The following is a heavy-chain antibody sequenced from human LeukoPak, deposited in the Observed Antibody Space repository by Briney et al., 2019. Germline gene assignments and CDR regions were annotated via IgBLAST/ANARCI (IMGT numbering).Heavy chain of an antibody. CDR2: INHSGST. CDR1: GGSFSGYY. J-gene: IGHJ6*03. V-gene: IGHV4-34*01. D-gene: IGHD2-15*01. CDR3: ARTSFKRQSQDSNCSGGSCYSYYYYYMDV. Sequence: PSETLFLTCAVYGGSFSGYYWSWIRQPPGKGLEWIGEINHSGSTNYNPSLKSRVTISVDTSKNQFSLKLSSVTAADTAVYYCARTSFKRQSQDSNCSGGSCYSYYYYYMDVWGKGTTVTISS.